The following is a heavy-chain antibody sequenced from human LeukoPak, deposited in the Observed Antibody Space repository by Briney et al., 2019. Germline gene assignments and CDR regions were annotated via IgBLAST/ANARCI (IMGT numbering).Heavy chain of an antibody. CDR2: VDHSGDT. J-gene: IGHJ6*03. V-gene: IGHV4-34*01. D-gene: IGHD2-8*02. Sequence: SETLSLTCAVYGGSFRNYYWSWIRQPPGKGLEWIGEVDHSGDTNYNPSLKSRVTMSVDMPKNQFSLKLISVTAADTAVYYCARRYCSGSVCYHYYYYMDVWGEGTTVTVSS. CDR1: GGSFRNYY. CDR3: ARRYCSGSVCYHYYYYMDV.